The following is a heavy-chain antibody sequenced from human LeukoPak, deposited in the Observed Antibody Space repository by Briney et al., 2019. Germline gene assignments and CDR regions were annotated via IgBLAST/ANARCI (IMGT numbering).Heavy chain of an antibody. CDR3: ARDLRAEGVVPAAMDY. Sequence: PGGSLRLSCAASGFTFSSYEMNWVRQAPGKGLEWVSYISSSGSTIYYADSVKGRFTISRDNAKNSLYLQMNSLRAEDTAVYYCARDLRAEGVVPAAMDYWGQGTLVTVSS. V-gene: IGHV3-48*03. D-gene: IGHD2-2*01. CDR2: ISSSGSTI. CDR1: GFTFSSYE. J-gene: IGHJ4*02.